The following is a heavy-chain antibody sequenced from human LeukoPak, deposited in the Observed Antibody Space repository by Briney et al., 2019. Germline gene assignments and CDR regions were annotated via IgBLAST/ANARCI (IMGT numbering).Heavy chain of an antibody. Sequence: PGRSLRLSCAASGFTFSSYAMTWVRQAPGKGLEWVSTIMGSGSGAITYLADSVKGRFTISRDNSKNTLYLQMNNLRAEDTAVYYCASPSAEMTAINGWYFDVWGRGTLVTVSS. V-gene: IGHV3-23*01. CDR2: IMGSGSGAIT. D-gene: IGHD5-24*01. CDR1: GFTFSSYA. J-gene: IGHJ2*01. CDR3: ASPSAEMTAINGWYFDV.